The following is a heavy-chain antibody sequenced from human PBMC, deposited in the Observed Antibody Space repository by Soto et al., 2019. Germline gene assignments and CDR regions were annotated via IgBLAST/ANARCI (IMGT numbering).Heavy chain of an antibody. V-gene: IGHV3-48*01. CDR3: ARGRGCISSSCYSDY. J-gene: IGHJ4*02. D-gene: IGHD2-2*01. Sequence: GGSLRLSCAASGFTFNNYAMNWVRQAPGKGLEWVSYINASSNSTFYADSVRGRFTISRDNAKNSLYLQMNSLRAEDTAVYYCARGRGCISSSCYSDYWGQGIVVTVSS. CDR2: INASSNST. CDR1: GFTFNNYA.